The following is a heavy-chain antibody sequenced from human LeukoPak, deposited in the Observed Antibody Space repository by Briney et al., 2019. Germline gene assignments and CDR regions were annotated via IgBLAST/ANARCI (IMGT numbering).Heavy chain of an antibody. V-gene: IGHV4-59*12. CDR1: GGSISSYY. CDR3: ARGTLTYYDFWSGPNSGWFDP. Sequence: SETLSLTCTVSGGSISSYYWSWIRQPPGKGLEWIGYIYYSGSTNYNPSLKSRVTISVDTSKNQFSLKLSSVTAADTAVYYCARGTLTYYDFWSGPNSGWFDPWGQGTLVTVSS. CDR2: IYYSGST. D-gene: IGHD3-3*01. J-gene: IGHJ5*02.